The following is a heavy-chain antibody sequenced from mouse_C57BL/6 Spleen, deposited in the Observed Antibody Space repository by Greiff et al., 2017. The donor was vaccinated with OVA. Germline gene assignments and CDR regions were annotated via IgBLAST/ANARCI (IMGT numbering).Heavy chain of an antibody. CDR1: GYTFTSYG. J-gene: IGHJ2*01. D-gene: IGHD3-2*01. CDR2: IYPRSGNT. V-gene: IGHV1-81*01. CDR3: ARDSFYFDY. Sequence: VHLVESGAELARPGASVKLSCKASGYTFTSYGISWVKQRTGQGLEWIGEIYPRSGNTYYNEKFKGKATLTADKSSSTAYMELRSLTSEDSAVYFCARDSFYFDYWGQGTTLTVSS.